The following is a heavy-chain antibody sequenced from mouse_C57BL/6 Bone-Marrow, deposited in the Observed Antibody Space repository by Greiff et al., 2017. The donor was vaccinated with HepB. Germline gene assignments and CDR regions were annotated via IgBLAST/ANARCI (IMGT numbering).Heavy chain of an antibody. CDR3: ARGKGYYYFDY. Sequence: QVQLQQSGPELVKPGASVTISCKASGYAFSSSWMNWVKQRPGKGLEWIGRIYPGDGDTNYNGKFKGKATLTADKSSSTAYMQRSSLTSEDSAVYFCARGKGYYYFDYWGQGTTLTVSS. V-gene: IGHV1-82*01. CDR2: IYPGDGDT. CDR1: GYAFSSSW. J-gene: IGHJ2*01. D-gene: IGHD2-3*01.